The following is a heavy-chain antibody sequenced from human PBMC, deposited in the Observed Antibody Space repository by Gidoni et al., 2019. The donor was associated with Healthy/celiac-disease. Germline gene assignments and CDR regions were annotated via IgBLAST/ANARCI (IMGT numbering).Heavy chain of an antibody. V-gene: IGHV4-39*07. CDR1: GGSISNSSYY. J-gene: IGHJ3*02. D-gene: IGHD4-17*01. CDR2: IYYSGST. CDR3: AYYGDSPDAFDI. Sequence: QLQLQESGPGLVKPSETLSLTCTVSGGSISNSSYYWGWIRQPPGKGLEWIGSIYYSGSTYYNPSLKSRVTISVDTSKNQFSLKLSSVTAADTAVYYCAYYGDSPDAFDIWGQGTMVTVSS.